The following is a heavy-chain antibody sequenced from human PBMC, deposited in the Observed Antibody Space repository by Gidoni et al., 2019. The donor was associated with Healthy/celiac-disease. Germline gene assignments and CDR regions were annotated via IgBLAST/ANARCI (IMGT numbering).Heavy chain of an antibody. CDR2: IYSGGST. V-gene: IGHV3-66*01. Sequence: EVQLVESGGGLVQPGGSLRLSCAASGFTFSSNYMSWVRQAQRKGLEWVAVIYSGGSTYYADSVKGRFTISRDNSKNTLYLQMNSLRAEDTAVYYCARDRMYYCGSGSYARGMDVWGQGTTVTVSS. CDR3: ARDRMYYCGSGSYARGMDV. CDR1: GFTFSSNY. J-gene: IGHJ6*02. D-gene: IGHD3-10*01.